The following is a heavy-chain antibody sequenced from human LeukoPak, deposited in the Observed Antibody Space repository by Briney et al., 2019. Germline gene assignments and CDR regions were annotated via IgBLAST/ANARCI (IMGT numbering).Heavy chain of an antibody. CDR2: INNDGSTT. D-gene: IGHD3-10*01. CDR1: GFTFSEAW. J-gene: IGHJ1*01. Sequence: GGSLRLSCAASGFTFSEAWMHWVRQAPGKGLVWVPRINNDGSTTRYADSVKGRFTNSRVNAKNTLYLQMNSLRAEDSAVYYCARVSGPGMNEYFHLWGQGTLVTVSS. V-gene: IGHV3-74*01. CDR3: ARVSGPGMNEYFHL.